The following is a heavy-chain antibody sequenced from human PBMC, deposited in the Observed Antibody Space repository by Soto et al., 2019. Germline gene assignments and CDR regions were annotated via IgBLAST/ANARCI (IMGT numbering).Heavy chain of an antibody. Sequence: EVQLVESGGGLVKPGESLRLACAASGFTFSHYSMNWVRQAPGKGLEWVSSMSSTGSFMYYADSVKGRFTISRDSAKEPLYLQLNNLTAEDTAVYYCLKGWGITGVDYMDVGGKGTTVIVSS. CDR2: MSSTGSFM. J-gene: IGHJ6*03. V-gene: IGHV3-21*01. CDR3: LKGWGITGVDYMDV. D-gene: IGHD2-8*02. CDR1: GFTFSHYS.